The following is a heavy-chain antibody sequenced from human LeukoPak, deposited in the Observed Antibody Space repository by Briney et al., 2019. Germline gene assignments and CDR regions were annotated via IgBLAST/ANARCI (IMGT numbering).Heavy chain of an antibody. D-gene: IGHD2-15*01. Sequence: GGSLRLSCAASGVTFSSLAMHWVRQAPGEGLEWVAVISHHGSDQYYADSVKGRFTISRDNSKNTLYLQMNSLGAEDTAVYYCAAQPCSVGRCYLDYWGQGTLVTVSS. J-gene: IGHJ4*02. CDR1: GVTFSSLA. CDR3: AAQPCSVGRCYLDY. CDR2: ISHHGSDQ. V-gene: IGHV3-30*04.